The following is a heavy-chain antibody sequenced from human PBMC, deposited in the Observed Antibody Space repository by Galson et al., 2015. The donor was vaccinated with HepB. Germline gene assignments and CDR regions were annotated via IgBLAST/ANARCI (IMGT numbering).Heavy chain of an antibody. V-gene: IGHV3-72*01. CDR3: ASAVITGSNFYAMDV. J-gene: IGHJ6*02. CDR1: GFTFSDHY. Sequence: SLRLSCAASGFTFSDHYMDWVRQAPGKGLEWVGRTRNKANGYTTEYAASVRGRFTISRDDSKSSMYLQMSSLKTEDTAIYYCASAVITGSNFYAMDVWGQGTTVTVSS. CDR2: TRNKANGYTT. D-gene: IGHD4-11*01.